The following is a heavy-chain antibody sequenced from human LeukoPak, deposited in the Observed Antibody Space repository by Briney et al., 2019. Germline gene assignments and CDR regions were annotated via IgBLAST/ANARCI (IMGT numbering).Heavy chain of an antibody. CDR1: GFSFSTSW. CDR3: ARDGTFTGSSNYYYIDV. V-gene: IGHV3-74*01. Sequence: PGGSLRLSCAASGFSFSTSWMYWLRQAPGKGLEWVSRMNGDGSDPSYADSVKGRFTISRDNAKNTLYLQMESLSAEDTAVYFCARDGTFTGSSNYYYIDVWGKGTTVTTSS. D-gene: IGHD1-14*01. CDR2: MNGDGSDP. J-gene: IGHJ6*03.